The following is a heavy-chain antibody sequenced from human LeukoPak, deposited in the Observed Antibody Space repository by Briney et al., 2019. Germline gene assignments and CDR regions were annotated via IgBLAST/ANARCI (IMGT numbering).Heavy chain of an antibody. CDR1: GGSISSSSYY. Sequence: PSETLSLTCTVSGGSISSSSYYWGWIRQPPGKGLEWIGSIYYSGSTYYNPSLKSRVTISVDTSKNQFSLKLSSVTAADTAVYYCARGVEGYYDFWSGPKDGMYYYYMDVWGKGTTVTVSS. J-gene: IGHJ6*03. V-gene: IGHV4-39*01. CDR2: IYYSGST. D-gene: IGHD3-3*01. CDR3: ARGVEGYYDFWSGPKDGMYYYYMDV.